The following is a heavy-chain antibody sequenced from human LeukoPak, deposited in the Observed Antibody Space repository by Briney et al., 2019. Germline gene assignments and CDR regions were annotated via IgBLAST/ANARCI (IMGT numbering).Heavy chain of an antibody. CDR2: IKQDGSEK. CDR1: GFTFSSYW. V-gene: IGHV3-7*01. J-gene: IGHJ4*02. CDR3: ARDPAETYYDFWSGYYGY. D-gene: IGHD3-3*01. Sequence: GGSLRLSCAASGFTFSSYWMSWVRQAPGKGLEWVANIKQDGSEKYYVDSVKGRFTISRDNAKNSLYLQMNSLRAEDTAVYYCARDPAETYYDFWSGYYGYWGQGTLVTVSS.